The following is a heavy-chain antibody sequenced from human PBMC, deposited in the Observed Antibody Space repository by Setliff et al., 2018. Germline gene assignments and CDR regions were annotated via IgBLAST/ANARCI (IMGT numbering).Heavy chain of an antibody. CDR2: IIHSGST. J-gene: IGHJ6*02. V-gene: IGHV4-34*12. Sequence: PSETLSLTCTVSGGSISSYYWSWIRQPAGKGLEWIGEIIHSGSTNYNPSLKSRVTISVDTSKNQFSLKLSSVTAADTAVYYCARRRYFDRYYYYGMDVWGQGTTVTVSS. CDR3: ARRRYFDRYYYYGMDV. D-gene: IGHD3-9*01. CDR1: GGSISSYY.